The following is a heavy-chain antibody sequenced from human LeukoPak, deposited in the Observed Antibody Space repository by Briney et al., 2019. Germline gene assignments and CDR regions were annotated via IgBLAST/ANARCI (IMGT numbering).Heavy chain of an antibody. V-gene: IGHV3-30*02. D-gene: IGHD3-10*02. CDR3: AELGITMIGGV. CDR1: GFTFSNYG. Sequence: PGGSLRLSCATSGFTFSNYGMHWVRQAPGKGLEWVAFIRYDGRSQYYANSVKGRFTISRDNAKNSLYLQMNSLRAEDTAVYYCAELGITMIGGVWGKGTTVTISS. J-gene: IGHJ6*04. CDR2: IRYDGRSQ.